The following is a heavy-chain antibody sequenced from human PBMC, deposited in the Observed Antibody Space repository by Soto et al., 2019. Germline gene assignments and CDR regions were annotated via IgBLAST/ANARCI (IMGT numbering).Heavy chain of an antibody. D-gene: IGHD4-17*01. CDR1: GGSISSGGYS. CDR3: ARGLFEVYGGDLDY. J-gene: IGHJ4*02. CDR2: IYHSGST. V-gene: IGHV4-30-2*02. Sequence: PSETLSLTCAVSGGSISSGGYSWSWIRQPPGKGLEWIGYIYHSGSTYYNPSLKSRVTISVDRSKNQFFLQLTSVTTADTAVYYCARGLFEVYGGDLDYWGQGTLVTVSS.